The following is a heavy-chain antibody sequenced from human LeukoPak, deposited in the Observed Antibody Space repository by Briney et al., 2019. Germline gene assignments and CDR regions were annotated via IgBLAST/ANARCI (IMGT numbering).Heavy chain of an antibody. V-gene: IGHV1-18*01. D-gene: IGHD3-10*01. CDR3: ARGFGSGSFYEPDYYFDY. CDR2: ISAYNGNT. CDR1: GYTFTSYG. Sequence: ASVKVSCKASGYTFTSYGISWVRQAPGQGLEWMGWISAYNGNTNYAQKLQGRVTMTTDTSTSTAYMELRSLRSDDTAVYYCARGFGSGSFYEPDYYFDYWGQGTQVTVSS. J-gene: IGHJ4*02.